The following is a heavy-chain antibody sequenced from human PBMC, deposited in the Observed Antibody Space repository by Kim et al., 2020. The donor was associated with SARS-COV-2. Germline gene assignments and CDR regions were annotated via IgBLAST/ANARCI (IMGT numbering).Heavy chain of an antibody. J-gene: IGHJ6*02. V-gene: IGHV3-21*01. CDR3: ARDRAYSSSSVSGVDV. CDR1: GFTFSSYS. D-gene: IGHD6-6*01. Sequence: GGSLRLSCAASGFTFSSYSMNWVRQAPGKGLEWVSSISSSSTYIFYADSVKGRFTISRDDAKNSLYLQMNNLRGEDTAMYYCARDRAYSSSSVSGVDVWGQGTTVTVSS. CDR2: ISSSSTYI.